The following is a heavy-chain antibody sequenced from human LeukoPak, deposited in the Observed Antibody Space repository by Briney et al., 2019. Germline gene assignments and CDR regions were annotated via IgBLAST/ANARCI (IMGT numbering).Heavy chain of an antibody. CDR3: ARNNNFVGTTNNDAFDI. CDR2: IFHGGAT. D-gene: IGHD1-26*01. Sequence: PSETLSVTCTVPGGSIRVNYWSWIRHPPGKGLEWVSYIFHGGATKYNPSLKSRVPTSSDTSRKQFCLRLSSVTAADTAVYYCARNNNFVGTTNNDAFDIWGQGTMVTVS. J-gene: IGHJ3*02. V-gene: IGHV4-59*01. CDR1: GGSIRVNY.